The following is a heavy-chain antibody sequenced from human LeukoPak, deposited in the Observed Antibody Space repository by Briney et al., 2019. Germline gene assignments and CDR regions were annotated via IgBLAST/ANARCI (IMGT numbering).Heavy chain of an antibody. J-gene: IGHJ3*02. V-gene: IGHV3-23*01. CDR1: GFTFSSYG. CDR2: ISGSGGST. D-gene: IGHD3-10*01. CDR3: AKFGLAGSGRYHDAFDI. Sequence: GGSLRLSCAASGFTFSSYGMTWVRQAPGKGLEWVSAISGSGGSTYYADSVKGRSTVSRDNSKNTLYLQMNSLRAEDTAVYYCAKFGLAGSGRYHDAFDIWGQGTMVTVSS.